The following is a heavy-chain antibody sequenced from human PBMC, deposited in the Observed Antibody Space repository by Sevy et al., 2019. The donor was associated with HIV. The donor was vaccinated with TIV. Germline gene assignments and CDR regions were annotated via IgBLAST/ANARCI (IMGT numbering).Heavy chain of an antibody. CDR3: AREGSIRVGATHDAFDI. Sequence: GGSLRLSCAASGFTFSSYGMHWVRQAPGKGLEWVAVIWYDGSNKYYADSVKGRFTISRDNSKNTLYLQMNSLIAEDTAVYYCAREGSIRVGATHDAFDIWGQGTMVTVSS. D-gene: IGHD1-26*01. V-gene: IGHV3-33*01. CDR2: IWYDGSNK. J-gene: IGHJ3*02. CDR1: GFTFSSYG.